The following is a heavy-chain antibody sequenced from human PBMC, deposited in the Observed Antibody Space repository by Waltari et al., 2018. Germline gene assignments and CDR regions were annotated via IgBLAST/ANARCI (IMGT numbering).Heavy chain of an antibody. CDR2: IWYDGSVK. CDR1: GFTFSTYG. CDR3: ARDKTGSNYYYGMDV. V-gene: IGHV3-33*01. D-gene: IGHD1-1*01. Sequence: QVQLVESGGGVVQPGRSLRLYCAASGFTFSTYGLHWVRQAPGKGLEWVAVIWYDGSVKYYVGSVKGRFTISRDNSKNTLYLQMNGLRAEDTAVYYCARDKTGSNYYYGMDVWGQGTSVTVSS. J-gene: IGHJ6*02.